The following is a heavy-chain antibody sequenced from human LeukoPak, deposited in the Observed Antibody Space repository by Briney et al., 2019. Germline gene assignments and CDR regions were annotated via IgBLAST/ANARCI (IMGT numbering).Heavy chain of an antibody. CDR2: INPNSGGT. J-gene: IGHJ3*02. Sequence: ASVKVSCKASGYTFTGYYMHWVRQAPGQGLEWMGWINPNSGGTNYAQKFQGRVTMTRDTSISTAYMELSRLRSDDTAVYYCARQYGDYRPGAFDIWGQGTMVTVSS. CDR1: GYTFTGYY. CDR3: ARQYGDYRPGAFDI. V-gene: IGHV1-2*02. D-gene: IGHD4-17*01.